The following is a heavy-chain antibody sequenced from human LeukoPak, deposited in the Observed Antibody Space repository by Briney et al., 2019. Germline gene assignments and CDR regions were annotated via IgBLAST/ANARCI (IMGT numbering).Heavy chain of an antibody. D-gene: IGHD5-18*01. CDR1: GYSISSGYY. CDR3: ARVEATATAYFDY. Sequence: PSETLSLTCAVSGYSISSGYYWGWIRQPPGKGLEWIGSIYHSGSTYYNPSLKSRVTISMDTSKNRISLKVSSVTAADTAVYYCARVEATATAYFDYWGQGTLVTVSS. CDR2: IYHSGST. J-gene: IGHJ4*02. V-gene: IGHV4-38-2*01.